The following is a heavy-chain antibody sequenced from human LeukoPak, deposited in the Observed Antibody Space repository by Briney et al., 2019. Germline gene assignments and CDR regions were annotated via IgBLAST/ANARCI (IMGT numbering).Heavy chain of an antibody. Sequence: PSETLSLTCAVYGGSFSGYYWSWIRQPPGKGLEWIGEINHSGSTNYNPSLKSRVTISVDTSKNQFSLKLSSVTAADTAVYYCARGRGASYYYYYYMDVWDKGTTVTISS. CDR3: ARGRGASYYYYYYMDV. J-gene: IGHJ6*03. CDR1: GGSFSGYY. D-gene: IGHD1-26*01. V-gene: IGHV4-34*01. CDR2: INHSGST.